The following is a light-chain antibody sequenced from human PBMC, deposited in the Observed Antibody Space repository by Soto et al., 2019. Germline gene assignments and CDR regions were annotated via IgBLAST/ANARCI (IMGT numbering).Light chain of an antibody. Sequence: QSALTQPASVSGSPGQSITISCSGTSSDVGGYNYVSWYQHHPGKAPKLMIYEVSNRPSGVSNRFSGSKSGNTASLTISGLQAEDEAGYYCSSYRSGSTVVFGGGTKVTLL. CDR1: SSDVGGYNY. J-gene: IGLJ2*01. CDR3: SSYRSGSTVV. V-gene: IGLV2-14*01. CDR2: EVS.